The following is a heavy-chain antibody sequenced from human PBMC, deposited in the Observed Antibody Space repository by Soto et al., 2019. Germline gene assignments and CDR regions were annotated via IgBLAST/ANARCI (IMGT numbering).Heavy chain of an antibody. CDR1: GGSISSSSYY. CDR2: IYYSGST. CDR3: ARHAYNWNPEYYFAY. J-gene: IGHJ4*02. Sequence: SETLSLTCTVSGGSISSSSYYWGWIRQPPGKGLEWIGSIYYSGSTYYNPSLKSRVTISVDTSKNQFSLKLSSVTAADTAVYYCARHAYNWNPEYYFAYWGQGPLVTVSS. V-gene: IGHV4-39*01. D-gene: IGHD1-20*01.